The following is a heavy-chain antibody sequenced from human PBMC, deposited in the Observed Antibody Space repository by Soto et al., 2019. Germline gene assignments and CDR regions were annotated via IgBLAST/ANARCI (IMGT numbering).Heavy chain of an antibody. CDR3: AHSPLTVAGPLDAFDD. CDR1: GFSLRTRGVG. V-gene: IGHV2-5*02. Sequence: QITLRESGPTLVKATQTLTLTCTFSGFSLRTRGVGVGWVRQPPGKALEWLALIYWDDEKRYRPSLKSRLTITKDTSKNQVVLKVTNMHPVDTGTYYRAHSPLTVAGPLDAFDDWGQGTMVTVSS. J-gene: IGHJ3*01. CDR2: IYWDDEK. D-gene: IGHD6-13*01.